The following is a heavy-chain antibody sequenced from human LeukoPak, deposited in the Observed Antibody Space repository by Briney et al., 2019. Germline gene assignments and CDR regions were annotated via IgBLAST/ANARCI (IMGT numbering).Heavy chain of an antibody. CDR2: ISGSGSTT. V-gene: IGHV3-23*01. D-gene: IGHD5-18*01. J-gene: IGHJ4*02. Sequence: PGGSLRLLYAASGFPFSRYSMTWVRQAPGKGLEGVSTISGSGSTTYYADAVRGRFSISRDNSRNLLFLQMNRLRAEDTALYYCAKALSGYIYGPDVWSQGTLVTVSS. CDR3: AKALSGYIYGPDV. CDR1: GFPFSRYS.